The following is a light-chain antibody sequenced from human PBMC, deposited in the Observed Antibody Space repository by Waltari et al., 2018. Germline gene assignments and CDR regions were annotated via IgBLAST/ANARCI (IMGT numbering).Light chain of an antibody. CDR2: GAS. J-gene: IGKJ2*01. CDR1: QSVNNN. CDR3: QQYHKWPPFT. Sequence: EIVMTQSPATLSVSPGDRVSFSCRASQSVNNNLAWYQQRPGQAPRLLIYGASTRATGVPSRFSGSGSGTEFALSISSLQSEDFAVYYCQQYHKWPPFTFGQGTKL. V-gene: IGKV3-15*01.